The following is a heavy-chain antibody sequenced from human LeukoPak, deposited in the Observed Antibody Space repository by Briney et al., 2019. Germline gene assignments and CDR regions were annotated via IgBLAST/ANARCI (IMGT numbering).Heavy chain of an antibody. CDR3: AREAGIAITGTIWYFDL. V-gene: IGHV1-69*06. CDR2: IIPVFGTT. D-gene: IGHD1/OR15-1a*01. J-gene: IGHJ2*01. Sequence: SVKVSCKASGGTFSTDALAWVRQVPGQGPEWMGRIIPVFGTTTYAETFQGRVTITADISTSTAYMQLSSLRSEDTAVYYCAREAGIAITGTIWYFDLWGRGTLVTVSS. CDR1: GGTFSTDA.